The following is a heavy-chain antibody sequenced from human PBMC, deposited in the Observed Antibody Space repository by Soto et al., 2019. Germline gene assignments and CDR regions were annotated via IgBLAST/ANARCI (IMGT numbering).Heavy chain of an antibody. CDR1: GGSISSHY. V-gene: IGHV4-59*11. CDR2: IYYRGST. D-gene: IGHD1-26*01. J-gene: IGHJ6*02. Sequence: WETLSLTCTVSGGSISSHYWSWVRQAPGKGLEWIGHIYYRGSTSYNPSLRSRSTISVDTSNNQFSLKLNSVTTADTAVYYCARDGREASGMDVWGQGTKVTVSS. CDR3: ARDGREASGMDV.